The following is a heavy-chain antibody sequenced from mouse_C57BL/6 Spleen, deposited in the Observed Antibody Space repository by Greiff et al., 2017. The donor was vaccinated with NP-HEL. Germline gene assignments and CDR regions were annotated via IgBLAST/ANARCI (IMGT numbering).Heavy chain of an antibody. CDR3: ARYRNYFDY. J-gene: IGHJ2*01. Sequence: QVQLQQPGAELVRPGTSVKLSCKASGYTFTSYWMHWVKQRPGQGLEWIGVIDPSDSYTNYNQKFKGKATLTVDTSSSTAYMQLSSLTSEDSAVYYCARYRNYFDYWGKGTTLTVSS. V-gene: IGHV1-59*01. CDR2: IDPSDSYT. CDR1: GYTFTSYW.